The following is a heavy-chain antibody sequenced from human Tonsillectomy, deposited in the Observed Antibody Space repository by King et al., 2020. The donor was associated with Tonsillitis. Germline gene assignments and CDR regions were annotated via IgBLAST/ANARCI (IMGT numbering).Heavy chain of an antibody. V-gene: IGHV1-46*01. D-gene: IGHD6-19*01. CDR2: INPRGGAT. Sequence: QLVQSGAEVKKPGASVKISCKASGYSFTINYIHWVRQAPGQGLEWMGLINPRGGATSYAQKFQGRVTITRDTSTSTVYMEVSGLTSEDTAVYYCARGRVGVAGVDLGYWGQGTQVTVSS. CDR3: ARGRVGVAGVDLGY. J-gene: IGHJ4*02. CDR1: GYSFTINY.